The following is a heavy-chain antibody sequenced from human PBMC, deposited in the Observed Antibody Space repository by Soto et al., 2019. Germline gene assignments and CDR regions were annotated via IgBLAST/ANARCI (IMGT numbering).Heavy chain of an antibody. D-gene: IGHD5-18*01. Sequence: GGSLRLSCASSGFTFSNALMSLVRQAPGKGLEWVGRIKSKTDGGTTDYAAPVKGRFTISRDDSKNTLYLQMNSLKTEDTAVYYCTTAAMVTVHYYYGMDVWGQGTTVTVSS. CDR2: IKSKTDGGTT. CDR3: TTAAMVTVHYYYGMDV. CDR1: GFTFSNAL. J-gene: IGHJ6*02. V-gene: IGHV3-15*01.